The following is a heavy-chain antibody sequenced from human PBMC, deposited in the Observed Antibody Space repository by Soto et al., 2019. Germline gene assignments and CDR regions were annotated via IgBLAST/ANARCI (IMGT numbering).Heavy chain of an antibody. J-gene: IGHJ4*02. CDR3: ARTPPYSSGWYEWGACDY. CDR2: IWYDGSNK. CDR1: GFTFSSYG. Sequence: QVQLVESGGGVVQPGRSLRLSCAASGFTFSSYGMHWVRQAPGKGLEWVAVIWYDGSNKYYADSVKGRFTISRDNSKNALYLQMNSLRAEDTAVYYCARTPPYSSGWYEWGACDYWGQGTLVTVSS. V-gene: IGHV3-33*01. D-gene: IGHD6-19*01.